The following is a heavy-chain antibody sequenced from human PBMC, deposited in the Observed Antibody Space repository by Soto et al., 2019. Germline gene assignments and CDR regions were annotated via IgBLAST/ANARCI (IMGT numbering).Heavy chain of an antibody. J-gene: IGHJ6*02. Sequence: QVPLVQSGAEVKKPGASVKVSCKASGYTFTSYAMHWVRQAPGQRLEWMGWINAGNGNTKYSQKFQGRVTITRDTSASTAYMELSSLRSEDTAVYYCARDLSYYDSSGYYSVYYYGMDVWGQGTTVTVSS. CDR2: INAGNGNT. CDR1: GYTFTSYA. CDR3: ARDLSYYDSSGYYSVYYYGMDV. D-gene: IGHD3-22*01. V-gene: IGHV1-3*01.